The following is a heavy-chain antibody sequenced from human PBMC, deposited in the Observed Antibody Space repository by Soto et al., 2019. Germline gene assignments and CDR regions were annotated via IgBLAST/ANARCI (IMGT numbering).Heavy chain of an antibody. J-gene: IGHJ6*02. CDR2: IYHNEHT. CDR1: GVSISSSQW. Sequence: QVQLQESGPGLVKPSGTLSLTCAVSGVSISSSQWWSWVRQPPGRGLEWIGEIYHNEHTNYNPSLRRRLTMSLDKSKTQVSLKLSSVTAADTATYYCGRTKDFFYGVDVWGQGTTVTVSS. V-gene: IGHV4-4*02. CDR3: GRTKDFFYGVDV.